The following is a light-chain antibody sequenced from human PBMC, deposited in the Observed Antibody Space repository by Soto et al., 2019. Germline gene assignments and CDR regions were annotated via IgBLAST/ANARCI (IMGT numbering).Light chain of an antibody. J-gene: IGLJ2*01. Sequence: QSALTQPPSASGSPGQSVTISCPGTSSDVGGYNYVSWYRQHPGKAPQLIIYDVNKRPSGVPDRFSGSKSGNTASLTVSGLQAEDEADYFCNSYGGTNNYVVFGGGTKLTVL. CDR1: SSDVGGYNY. CDR2: DVN. V-gene: IGLV2-8*01. CDR3: NSYGGTNNYVV.